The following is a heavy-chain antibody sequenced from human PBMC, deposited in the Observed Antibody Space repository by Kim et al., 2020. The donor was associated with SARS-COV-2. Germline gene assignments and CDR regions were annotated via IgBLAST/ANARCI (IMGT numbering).Heavy chain of an antibody. CDR1: GGSISSSSYY. Sequence: SETLSLTCTVSGGSISSSSYYWGWIRQPPGKGLEWIGSIYYSGSTYYNPSLKRRVTISVDTSKNQVSLKLSSVTAADTAVYYCARLGYYGSGSQNYYYYYGMDVWGQGTTGTVSS. D-gene: IGHD3-10*01. J-gene: IGHJ6*02. CDR2: IYYSGST. V-gene: IGHV4-39*01. CDR3: ARLGYYGSGSQNYYYYYGMDV.